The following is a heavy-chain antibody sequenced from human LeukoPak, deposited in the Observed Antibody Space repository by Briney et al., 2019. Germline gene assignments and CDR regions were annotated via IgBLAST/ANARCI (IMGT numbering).Heavy chain of an antibody. Sequence: SETLSLICNVSGASINAYYWTWIRQSPEKGLEWIASMSYSGRTDSNPSLKRRVYMSVGPSKSQFSLRLTSVTAVDTAIYYCARQVVGTSIRFDVWGQGTLVAVSS. CDR2: MSYSGRT. D-gene: IGHD2-15*01. CDR1: GASINAYY. CDR3: ARQVVGTSIRFDV. V-gene: IGHV4-59*01. J-gene: IGHJ3*01.